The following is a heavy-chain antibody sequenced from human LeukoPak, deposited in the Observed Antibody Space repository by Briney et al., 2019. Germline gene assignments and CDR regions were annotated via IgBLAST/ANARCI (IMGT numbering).Heavy chain of an antibody. CDR1: GFTFSSYA. V-gene: IGHV3-23*01. CDR2: ISGSGGTT. CDR3: AKFFAPSGGASGWTWTIDN. J-gene: IGHJ4*02. Sequence: GGFLRLSCAASGFTFSSYAMGWVRQAPGKGLEWVAAISGSGGTTYYADFAKGRFSISRDNSENTLYLQMYSLRAEDTAVYYCAKFFAPSGGASGWTWTIDNWGQGTLVIVSS. D-gene: IGHD6-25*01.